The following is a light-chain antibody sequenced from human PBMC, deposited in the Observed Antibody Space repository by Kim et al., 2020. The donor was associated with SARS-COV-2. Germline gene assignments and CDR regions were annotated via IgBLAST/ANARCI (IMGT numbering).Light chain of an antibody. J-gene: IGKJ3*01. Sequence: DIQMTQSPSSLSASVGDRVTITCRTTQSISSHLNWYQQKPGRAPKLLISAASTLQGGVPSRFSGSGSETDFTLTISSLQPEDFATYFCQQSYITPCTVGPGTKVDI. CDR1: QSISSH. CDR2: AAS. V-gene: IGKV1-39*01. CDR3: QQSYITPCT.